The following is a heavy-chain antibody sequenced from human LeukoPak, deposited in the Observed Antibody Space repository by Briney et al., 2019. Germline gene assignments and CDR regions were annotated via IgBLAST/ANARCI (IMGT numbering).Heavy chain of an antibody. CDR3: ARDGEYSSSLPWVY. Sequence: GRSLRLSCAASGFTFSGYDMHWVRQAPGKGLEWVSVISYDGSKKYHADSVKGRFTISRDNSKNTLYLQMNSLRAEDTAVYYCARDGEYSSSLPWVYWGQGTLVTVSS. CDR2: ISYDGSKK. J-gene: IGHJ4*02. V-gene: IGHV3-30*03. CDR1: GFTFSGYD. D-gene: IGHD6-6*01.